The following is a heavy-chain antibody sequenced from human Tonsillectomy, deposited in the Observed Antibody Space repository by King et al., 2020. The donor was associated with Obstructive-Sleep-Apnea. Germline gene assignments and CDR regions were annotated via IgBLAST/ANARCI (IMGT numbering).Heavy chain of an antibody. Sequence: QLVQSGAEVKKPGESLRISCKGSGYDFCTHWISWVRQVPGKVLEWMGKINPKDSYTGYSPSFQGHITISVDKSISTAYLQWSSLKASDNAMYYCARRYYFGSGTYWYFDLWGRGSLVTVSS. CDR3: ARRYYFGSGTYWYFDL. V-gene: IGHV5-10-1*01. CDR1: GYDFCTHW. D-gene: IGHD3-10*01. J-gene: IGHJ2*01. CDR2: INPKDSYT.